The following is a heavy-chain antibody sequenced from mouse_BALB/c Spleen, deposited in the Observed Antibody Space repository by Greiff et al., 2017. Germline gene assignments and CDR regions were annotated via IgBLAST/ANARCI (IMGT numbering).Heavy chain of an antibody. CDR2: ISSGSSTI. CDR1: GFTFSSFG. D-gene: IGHD2-14*01. J-gene: IGHJ4*01. CDR3: AREGYRYEGYAMDY. Sequence: EVKVVESGGGLVQPGGSRKLSCAASGFTFSSFGMHWVRQAPEKGLEWVAYISSGSSTIYYADTVKGRFTISRDNPKNTLFLQMTSLRSEDTAMYYCAREGYRYEGYAMDYWGQGTSVTVSS. V-gene: IGHV5-17*02.